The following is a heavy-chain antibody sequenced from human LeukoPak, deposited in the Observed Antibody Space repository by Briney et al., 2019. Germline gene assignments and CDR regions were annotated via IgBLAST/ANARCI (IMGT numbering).Heavy chain of an antibody. V-gene: IGHV1-8*01. CDR3: ATGDSSGYDDDAFDI. CDR2: INPNSGNT. D-gene: IGHD3-22*01. Sequence: ASAKVSCKASGYTFTSYDINWVRQASGQGLEWMGWINPNSGNTGYAHKFQGRVTMTRDTSTSTVYMELSSLRSEDTAVYYCATGDSSGYDDDAFDIWGQGTMVTVSS. J-gene: IGHJ3*02. CDR1: GYTFTSYD.